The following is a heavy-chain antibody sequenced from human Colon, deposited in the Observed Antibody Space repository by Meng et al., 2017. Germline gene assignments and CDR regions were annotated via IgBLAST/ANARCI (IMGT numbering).Heavy chain of an antibody. CDR2: ITSSSNYI. D-gene: IGHD1-1*01. CDR3: ARVGTARPFDY. CDR1: GFTFSLYA. Sequence: EVQLVESGGGLVKPGESLRVSCEASGFTFSLYAINWVRQAPGEGLAWVASITSSSNYIRYSDSVKGRFTVSRDNARNSSYLQMDSLRAEDTAVYYCARVGTARPFDYWGQGTLVTVSS. J-gene: IGHJ4*02. V-gene: IGHV3-21*01.